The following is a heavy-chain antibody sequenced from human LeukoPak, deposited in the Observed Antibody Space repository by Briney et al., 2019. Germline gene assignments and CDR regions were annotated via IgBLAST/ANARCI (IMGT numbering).Heavy chain of an antibody. CDR1: GGSIGSYY. CDR2: IYYSGST. CDR3: ARGVTIFGVVIEHWFDP. D-gene: IGHD3-3*01. J-gene: IGHJ5*02. Sequence: PSETLSLTXTVSGGSIGSYYWSWIRQPPGKGLEWLGYIYYSGSTNYNPSLKSRVTISVDTSKNQFSLKLSSVTAADTAVYYCARGVTIFGVVIEHWFDPWGQGTLVTVSS. V-gene: IGHV4-59*01.